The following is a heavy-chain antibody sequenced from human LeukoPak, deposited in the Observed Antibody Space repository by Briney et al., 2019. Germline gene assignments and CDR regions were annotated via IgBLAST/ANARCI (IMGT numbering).Heavy chain of an antibody. CDR2: IKQDGSEK. Sequence: GGSLRLSCAASGFTFSSYWVSWVRQAPGKGLEWVANIKQDGSEKYYVDSVKGRFTISRDNAKNSLYLQMNSLRAEDTAVYYCARGRYCSSTSCHYFDYWGQGTLVTVSS. CDR1: GFTFSSYW. V-gene: IGHV3-7*01. J-gene: IGHJ4*02. CDR3: ARGRYCSSTSCHYFDY. D-gene: IGHD2-2*01.